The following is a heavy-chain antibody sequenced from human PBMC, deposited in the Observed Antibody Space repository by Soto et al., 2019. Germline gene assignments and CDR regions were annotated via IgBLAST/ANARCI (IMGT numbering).Heavy chain of an antibody. CDR3: SKDAKKYHYYNHGMDV. D-gene: IGHD2-2*01. V-gene: IGHV3-30*18. CDR2: VSYDGSSE. CDR1: GFTFSDYG. Sequence: VQMEESGGGVVQPGRSLRLTCAVSGFTFSDYGMHWVRQAPRKGLEWVAVVSYDGSSEFYADSVKGRFTISRDNSKSTLNLEMNSLSAEDTAVYFCSKDAKKYHYYNHGMDVWGQGTTVTVSS. J-gene: IGHJ6*02.